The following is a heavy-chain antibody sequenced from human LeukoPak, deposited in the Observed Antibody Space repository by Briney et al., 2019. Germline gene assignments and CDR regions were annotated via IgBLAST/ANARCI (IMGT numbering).Heavy chain of an antibody. J-gene: IGHJ4*02. D-gene: IGHD1-26*01. CDR2: IRSKPQSYAA. V-gene: IGHV3-73*01. Sequence: GGSLRLSCAASGFTFSDSAIHWVRQASGKGLEWVGRIRSKPQSYAAAYDESLKGRFTISRDDSKNTAYLQMSSLKIEDTAVYYCTRVGPSTVVDYWGQGTQVTVSS. CDR1: GFTFSDSA. CDR3: TRVGPSTVVDY.